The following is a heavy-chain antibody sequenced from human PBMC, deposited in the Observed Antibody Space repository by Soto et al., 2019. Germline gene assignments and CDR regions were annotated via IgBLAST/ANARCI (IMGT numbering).Heavy chain of an antibody. Sequence: ASETLSLTCTVSGGSISSYYWSWIRQPPGKGLEWIGYIYYSGSTNYNPSLKSRVTISVDTSKNQFSLKLSSVTAADTAVYYCGRAEIWGSYRYSEPWFDPWGQGTLVTVSS. V-gene: IGHV4-59*08. D-gene: IGHD3-16*02. CDR1: GGSISSYY. CDR3: GRAEIWGSYRYSEPWFDP. CDR2: IYYSGST. J-gene: IGHJ5*02.